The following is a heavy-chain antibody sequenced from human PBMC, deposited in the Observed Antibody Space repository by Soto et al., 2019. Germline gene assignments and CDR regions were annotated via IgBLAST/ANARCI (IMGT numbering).Heavy chain of an antibody. CDR2: INPSSGAT. CDR3: AKDRQYGGYGYKFDY. J-gene: IGHJ4*02. D-gene: IGHD5-12*01. CDR1: GYNFVAYY. V-gene: IGHV1-2*02. Sequence: GASVKVSCKASGYNFVAYYMHWVRQAPGQGLEWMGWINPSSGATNFAERFQGRVTMTSDTSISTFYMEIKRLNSDDTAVYFCAKDRQYGGYGYKFDYWGQGTLVTVSS.